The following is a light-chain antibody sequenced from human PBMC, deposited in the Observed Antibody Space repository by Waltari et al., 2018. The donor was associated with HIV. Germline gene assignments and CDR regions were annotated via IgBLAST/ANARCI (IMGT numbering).Light chain of an antibody. Sequence: QSALTQPASVSGSPGQSITISCTGTSSDVGSYNLVSWYQQHPGKAPKLMIYEGSKRPSGVSNRVAGSKSGNTASLTISGLQAEDEADYYGGSYAGSRTSRVFGGGTKLTVL. CDR3: GSYAGSRTSRV. CDR2: EGS. CDR1: SSDVGSYNL. J-gene: IGLJ3*02. V-gene: IGLV2-23*01.